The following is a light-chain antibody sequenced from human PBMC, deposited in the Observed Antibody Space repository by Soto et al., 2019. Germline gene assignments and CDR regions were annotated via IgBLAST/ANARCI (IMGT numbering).Light chain of an antibody. Sequence: EIGLTQSPGTLSLSPGERATLSCRASQIVSSSYLAWYQQKPGQAPRLLIYGASSRATGIPDRFSGSGSGTDFTLTISRLEPEDFAVYYCQQYGSSPTWTFGQGTKVDIK. CDR2: GAS. CDR3: QQYGSSPTWT. V-gene: IGKV3-20*01. CDR1: QIVSSSY. J-gene: IGKJ1*01.